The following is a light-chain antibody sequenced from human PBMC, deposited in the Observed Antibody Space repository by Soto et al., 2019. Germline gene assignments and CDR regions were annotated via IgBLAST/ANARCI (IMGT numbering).Light chain of an antibody. CDR3: SSYRRGSIVV. Sequence: QSALTQPPSVSGSPGQSVTISCTGSSSDVGGYNRVSWYQQSPGTAPKPMISEVTNRASGVPDRFSGSKSGNTASLTISGLQAEDEADYYCSSYRRGSIVVFGGGTKLTVL. V-gene: IGLV2-18*02. CDR2: EVT. CDR1: SSDVGGYNR. J-gene: IGLJ3*02.